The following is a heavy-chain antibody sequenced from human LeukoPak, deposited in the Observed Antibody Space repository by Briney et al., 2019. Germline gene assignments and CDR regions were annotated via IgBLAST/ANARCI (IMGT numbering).Heavy chain of an antibody. Sequence: SETLSLTCTVSGGSMSSSSYYWSWIRQPPGKGLEWIGYIYYSGSTNYNPSLKSRVTISVDTSKNQFSLKLSSVTAADTAVYYCARASSGYQYYYYYYMDVWGKGTTVTVSS. CDR3: ARASSGYQYYYYYYMDV. CDR2: IYYSGST. J-gene: IGHJ6*03. CDR1: GGSMSSSSYY. V-gene: IGHV4-61*01. D-gene: IGHD3-22*01.